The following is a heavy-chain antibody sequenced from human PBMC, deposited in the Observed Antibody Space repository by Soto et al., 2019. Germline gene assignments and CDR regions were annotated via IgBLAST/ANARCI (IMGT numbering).Heavy chain of an antibody. CDR2: INHRGST. J-gene: IGHJ6*02. Sequence: SETLSLTXGVYGGSFSGYYWSWIRQPPGKGLEWIGEINHRGSTNYNPSLKSRVTISVDTSKNQFSLKLSSVTAADTAVYYCARGVMSYDFWGGYDYYYYVMDVWGQGTTVTVSS. D-gene: IGHD3-3*01. CDR3: ARGVMSYDFWGGYDYYYYVMDV. CDR1: GGSFSGYY. V-gene: IGHV4-34*01.